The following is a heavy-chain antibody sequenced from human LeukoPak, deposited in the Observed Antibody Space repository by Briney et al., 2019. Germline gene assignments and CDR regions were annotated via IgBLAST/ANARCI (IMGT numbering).Heavy chain of an antibody. CDR1: GGSFSGYY. CDR2: INHSGST. CDR3: AKSNGYGLVDI. J-gene: IGHJ3*02. D-gene: IGHD3-10*01. Sequence: SETLSLTCAVYGGSFSGYYWSWIRQPPGKGLEWIGEINHSGSTDYNPSLKGRVTISVDTSKNQFSLKLGSVTAADTAVYYCAKSNGYGLVDIWGQGTMVTVSS. V-gene: IGHV4-34*01.